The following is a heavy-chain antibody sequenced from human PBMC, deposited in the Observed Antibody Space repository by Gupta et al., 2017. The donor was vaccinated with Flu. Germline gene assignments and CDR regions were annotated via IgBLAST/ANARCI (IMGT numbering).Heavy chain of an antibody. CDR1: GLILCGYS. J-gene: IGHJ3*01. CDR3: AADGDCSGYYYAFDF. CDR2: ISREGSSA. Sequence: EVQLVEPGGGLVQPGVSMRLSGVTSGLILCGYSMNGFRQEPGEGLVWVSRISREGSSANYADSVTSRLNISRDNAKNTLYLQINRLRAEDTAVYYCAADGDCSGYYYAFDFWGQGTMVTVSS. V-gene: IGHV3-74*01. D-gene: IGHD3-22*01.